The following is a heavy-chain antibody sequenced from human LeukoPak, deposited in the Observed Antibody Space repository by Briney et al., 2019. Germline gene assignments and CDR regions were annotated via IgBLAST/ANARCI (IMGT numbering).Heavy chain of an antibody. CDR2: ISAYNGNT. CDR1: GYTFTSYG. J-gene: IGHJ5*02. CDR3: ARDNRDSILGWFDP. D-gene: IGHD3-3*02. V-gene: IGHV1-18*01. Sequence: ASVKVSCKASGYTFTSYGISWVRQAPGQGLEWMGWISAYNGNTNYAQKLQGRVTMTTDTSTSTAYMELWSLRSDDTAVYYCARDNRDSILGWFDPWGQGTLVTVSS.